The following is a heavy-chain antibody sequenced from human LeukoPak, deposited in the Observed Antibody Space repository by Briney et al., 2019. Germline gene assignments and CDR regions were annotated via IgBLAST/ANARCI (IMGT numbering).Heavy chain of an antibody. CDR1: GGSFSGYY. D-gene: IGHD3-16*01. J-gene: IGHJ4*02. V-gene: IGHV4-34*01. Sequence: SETLSLTCAVYGGSFSGYYWSWIRQPPGKGLEWIGEINHSGSTNYNPSLKSRVTISVDTSKSQFSLKLSSVTAADTAVYYCASGVTFSIALFYWGQGTLVTVSS. CDR3: ASGVTFSIALFY. CDR2: INHSGST.